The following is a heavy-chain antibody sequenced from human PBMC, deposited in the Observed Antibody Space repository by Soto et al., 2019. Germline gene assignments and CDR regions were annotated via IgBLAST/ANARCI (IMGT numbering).Heavy chain of an antibody. CDR2: IRAFSGRK. Sequence: QVQLVQSGAEVKKPGASVKVSCKTSGFNFFNYGYTWVRQAPGQGLEWVGCIRAFSGRKDYAPKFQGRVTLTADTSTSTAYMELGSLTSDDTAVYYCARTSSTANVEGWGQGTLVTVSS. V-gene: IGHV1-18*01. J-gene: IGHJ4*02. CDR3: ARTSSTANVEG. CDR1: GFNFFNYG. D-gene: IGHD1-26*01.